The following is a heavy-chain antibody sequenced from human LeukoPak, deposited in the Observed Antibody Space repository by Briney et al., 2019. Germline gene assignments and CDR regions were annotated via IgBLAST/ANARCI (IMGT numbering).Heavy chain of an antibody. Sequence: GGSLRLSCAASGFTFSSYAMSWVRQAPGKGLEWVSAISGSGGSTYYADSVKGRFTISRDNAKNSLYLQMNSLRDEDTAVYYCAGSHSSGWYYFDYWGQGTLVTVSS. J-gene: IGHJ4*02. CDR1: GFTFSSYA. D-gene: IGHD6-19*01. CDR2: ISGSGGST. CDR3: AGSHSSGWYYFDY. V-gene: IGHV3-23*01.